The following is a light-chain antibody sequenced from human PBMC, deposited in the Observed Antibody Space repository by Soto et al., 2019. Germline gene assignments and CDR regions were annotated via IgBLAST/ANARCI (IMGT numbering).Light chain of an antibody. CDR2: KAS. CDR1: QSIGAS. J-gene: IGKJ4*01. Sequence: DIQMTQSSSTLYASVGDRVTITCRASQSIGASLAWFQQKPGKAPNLLIYKASSLESGVPSRFSGSGSGTEFTLTISTLQPDDFAIYYCQQYNSSPLTFGGGTKVEIK. V-gene: IGKV1-5*03. CDR3: QQYNSSPLT.